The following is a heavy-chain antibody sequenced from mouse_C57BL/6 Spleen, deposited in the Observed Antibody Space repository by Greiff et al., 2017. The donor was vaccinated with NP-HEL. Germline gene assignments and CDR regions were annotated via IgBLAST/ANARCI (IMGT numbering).Heavy chain of an antibody. J-gene: IGHJ3*01. D-gene: IGHD1-1*01. CDR2: IVPENGDT. CDR1: GFNIKDDY. Sequence: VQLQQSGAELVRPGASVKLSCTASGFNIKDDYMHWVKQRPEQGLEWIGWIVPENGDTEYASKFQGKATITADTSSNTAYLQLSSLTSEDTAVYYCTTQYPLTTVVPFAYWGQGTLVTVSA. CDR3: TTQYPLTTVVPFAY. V-gene: IGHV14-4*01.